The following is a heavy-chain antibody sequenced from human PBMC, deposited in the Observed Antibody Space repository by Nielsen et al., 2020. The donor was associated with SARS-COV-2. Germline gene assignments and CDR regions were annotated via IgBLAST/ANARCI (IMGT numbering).Heavy chain of an antibody. D-gene: IGHD3-3*01. CDR1: GFTFSSYA. CDR3: AKTNYDFWSGYGLYFDY. CDR2: ISGSGGST. J-gene: IGHJ4*02. V-gene: IGHV3-23*01. Sequence: GESLKISCAASGFTFSSYAMSWVRQAPGKGLEWVSAISGSGGSTYYADSVKGRFTISRDNSKNTLYLQMNSLRAEDTAVYYCAKTNYDFWSGYGLYFDYWGQGTLVTVSS.